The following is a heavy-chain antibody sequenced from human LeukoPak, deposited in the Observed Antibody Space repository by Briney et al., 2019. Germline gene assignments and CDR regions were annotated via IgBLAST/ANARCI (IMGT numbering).Heavy chain of an antibody. CDR2: VTTSGGTT. V-gene: IGHV3-23*01. J-gene: IGHJ4*02. D-gene: IGHD3-10*01. CDR1: GFTFSSYV. CDR3: ARAMVRGVIILPSVD. Sequence: PGGSLRLSCAASGFTFSSYVMSWVRQAPGKGLEWVSAVTTSGGTTYYADSVKGRFTISRDNSKNTLFLQMNSLRAEDTAVYYCARAMVRGVIILPSVDWGQGTLVTVSS.